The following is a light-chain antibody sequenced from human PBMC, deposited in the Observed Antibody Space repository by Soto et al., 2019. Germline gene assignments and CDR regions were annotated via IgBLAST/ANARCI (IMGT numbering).Light chain of an antibody. J-gene: IGLJ7*01. CDR3: AAWDDSLNGLVL. CDR2: TNS. Sequence: QLVLTQPPSASGTPGQRVTISCSGSSSNIGGNTVNWYQQLPGAAPKLLIYTNSQRPSGVPDRFSGSKSGTSASLAISGLQSEDEADYYCAAWDDSLNGLVLFGGGTQLTVL. V-gene: IGLV1-44*01. CDR1: SSNIGGNT.